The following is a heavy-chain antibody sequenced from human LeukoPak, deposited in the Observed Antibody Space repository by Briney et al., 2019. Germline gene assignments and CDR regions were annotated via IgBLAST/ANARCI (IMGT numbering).Heavy chain of an antibody. CDR3: ARDRYGDGFAHFDY. CDR1: GYSFINNG. V-gene: IGHV1-2*02. D-gene: IGHD5-18*01. J-gene: IGHJ4*02. CDR2: ITPSGGT. Sequence: ASVKVSCKASGYSFINNGINWVRQAPGQGLEWMGWITPSGGTNYPQKFQGRVAITRDTSITTAYMDLSRLTSDDTAVYYCARDRYGDGFAHFDYWGQGALVTVSS.